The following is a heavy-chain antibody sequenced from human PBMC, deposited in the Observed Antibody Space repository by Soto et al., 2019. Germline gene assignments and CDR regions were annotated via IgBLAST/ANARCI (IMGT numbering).Heavy chain of an antibody. V-gene: IGHV7-4-1*01. CDR1: GYTFTSYA. CDR2: INTNTGNP. D-gene: IGHD3-9*01. J-gene: IGHJ6*02. Sequence: ASVKVSCKASGYTFTSYAVNWVRQAPGQGLEWMGWINTNTGNPTYAQGFTGRFVFSLDTSVSTAYLQICSLKAEDTAVYYCARDHTYYDILTGYSTDVYYYYGMDVWGQGTTVTVSS. CDR3: ARDHTYYDILTGYSTDVYYYYGMDV.